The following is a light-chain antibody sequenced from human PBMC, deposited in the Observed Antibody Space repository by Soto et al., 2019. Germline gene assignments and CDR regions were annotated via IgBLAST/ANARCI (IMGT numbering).Light chain of an antibody. CDR3: QQRSYWPQLT. V-gene: IGKV3-11*01. CDR2: GAS. Sequence: EIVLTQSPATLSLSPGERATLSCRASQSVSSYLAWYQQKSGQAPRLLIYGASNRATGIPARFSGSGSGTDFTLTISSLEPEDSAVYYCQQRSYWPQLTFGRGTKVDIK. CDR1: QSVSSY. J-gene: IGKJ3*01.